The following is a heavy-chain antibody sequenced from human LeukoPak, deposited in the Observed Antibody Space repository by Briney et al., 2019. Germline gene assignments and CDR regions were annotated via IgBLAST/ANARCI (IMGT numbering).Heavy chain of an antibody. CDR1: GYTFTYYY. J-gene: IGHJ5*02. CDR3: ARGQVDTAMIIGGWFDH. V-gene: IGHV1-18*04. Sequence: GASVKVSCKASGYTFTYYYMHWVRQAPGQGLEWLGWISPYTGNTNYAQKFRGRVAMTTDTPTRTAYMDLRSLRSDDTAVYYCARGQVDTAMIIGGWFDHWGQGTLVTVSS. D-gene: IGHD5-18*01. CDR2: ISPYTGNT.